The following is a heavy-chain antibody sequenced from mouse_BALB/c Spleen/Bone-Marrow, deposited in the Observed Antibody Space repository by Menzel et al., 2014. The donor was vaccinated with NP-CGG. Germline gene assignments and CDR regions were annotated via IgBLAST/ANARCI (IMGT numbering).Heavy chain of an antibody. CDR3: NWVMVTTSY. V-gene: IGHV14-4*02. CDR2: IDPENGDT. J-gene: IGHJ2*01. D-gene: IGHD2-2*01. Sequence: EVQRVESGAELVRSGASVKLSCTASGFNIKDYYMHWVKQRPEQGLEWIGWIDPENGDTEYAPKFQGRATMTADTSSNTVYLQLRSLTSEDTAVYYCNWVMVTTSYWGQGTTLTVSS. CDR1: GFNIKDYY.